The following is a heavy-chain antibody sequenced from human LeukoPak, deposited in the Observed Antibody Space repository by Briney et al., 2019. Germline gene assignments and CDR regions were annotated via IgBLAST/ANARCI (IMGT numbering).Heavy chain of an antibody. D-gene: IGHD3-22*01. CDR2: IKGDGSST. J-gene: IGHJ4*02. CDR3: ARPLYDTSGYYAY. Sequence: GGSLRLSCAASGSTFSSFWMYWVRQAPGKGLVWVSRIKGDGSSTSYAESVKGRFTITRDNAESTLYLQMNSLRAEDTAVYYCARPLYDTSGYYAYWGQGTLVTVSS. CDR1: GSTFSSFW. V-gene: IGHV3-74*01.